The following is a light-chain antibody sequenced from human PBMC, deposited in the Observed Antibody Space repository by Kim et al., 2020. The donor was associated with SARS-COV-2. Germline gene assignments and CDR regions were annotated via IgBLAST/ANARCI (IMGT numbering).Light chain of an antibody. CDR3: QQSYTTPRT. V-gene: IGKV1-39*01. CDR2: VAS. Sequence: IQLTQSPSSLSASVGGRVTVTCRASQTISSYLNWYQQKPGKVPKLLIYVASNLQGGVPSRFSGSGSGTDFTLTINNLQPEDFATYYCQQSYTTPRTFGQGTKVDIK. J-gene: IGKJ1*01. CDR1: QTISSY.